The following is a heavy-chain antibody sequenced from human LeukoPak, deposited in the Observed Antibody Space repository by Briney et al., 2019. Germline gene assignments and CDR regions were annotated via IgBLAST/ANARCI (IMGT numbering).Heavy chain of an antibody. D-gene: IGHD3-10*01. CDR1: GFTFSSYS. CDR2: ISSSSSYI. J-gene: IGHJ6*02. Sequence: GGSLRLSCAASGFTFSSYSMNWVRQAPGKGLEWVSSISSSSSYIYYADSVKGRFTISRDNSKNTLYLQMNSLRAEDTAVYYCARDRRIAVRGVVYYYGMDVWGQGTTVTVSS. V-gene: IGHV3-21*04. CDR3: ARDRRIAVRGVVYYYGMDV.